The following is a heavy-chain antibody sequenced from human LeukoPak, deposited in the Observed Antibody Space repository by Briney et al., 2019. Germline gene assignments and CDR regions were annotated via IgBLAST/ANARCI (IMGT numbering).Heavy chain of an antibody. CDR1: GYTFTSYG. CDR3: AREYYYGSGSTGYYYYMDV. J-gene: IGHJ6*03. Sequence: ASVKVSCKASGYTFTSYGISWVRQAPGQRLEWMGWINAGNGNTKYSQEFQGRVTITRDTSASTAYMELSSLRSEDMAVYYCAREYYYGSGSTGYYYYMDVWGKGTTVTVSS. CDR2: INAGNGNT. D-gene: IGHD3-10*01. V-gene: IGHV1-3*03.